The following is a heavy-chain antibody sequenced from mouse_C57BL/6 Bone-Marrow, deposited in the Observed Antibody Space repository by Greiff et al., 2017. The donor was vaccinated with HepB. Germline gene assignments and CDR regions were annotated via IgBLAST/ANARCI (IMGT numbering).Heavy chain of an antibody. CDR3: ARGLLRERAY. CDR2: IYPGSGSN. V-gene: IGHV1-55*01. CDR1: GYTFTSYW. J-gene: IGHJ3*01. D-gene: IGHD1-1*01. Sequence: VQLQQPGAELVKPGASVKMSCKASGYTFTSYWITWVKQRPGQGLEWIGEIYPGSGSNNYNEKFKSKATLTADTSSSTAYMQLSSLTSEASSVYYCARGLLRERAYWGQGTLVTVSA.